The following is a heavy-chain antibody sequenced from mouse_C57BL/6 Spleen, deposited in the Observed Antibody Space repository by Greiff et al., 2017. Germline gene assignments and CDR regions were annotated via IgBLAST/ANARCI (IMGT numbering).Heavy chain of an antibody. CDR1: GYTFTSYG. V-gene: IGHV1-58*01. J-gene: IGHJ4*01. D-gene: IGHD2-4*01. CDR3: ARGGYYDPLYAMDY. CDR2: IYIGNGYT. Sequence: VQLQQSGAELVRPGSSVKMSCKTSGYTFTSYGINWVKQRPGQGLEWIGYIYIGNGYTAYNEKFKGKATLTSDTSSSTAYMQLSSLTSEDSAIYFCARGGYYDPLYAMDYWGQGTSVTVSS.